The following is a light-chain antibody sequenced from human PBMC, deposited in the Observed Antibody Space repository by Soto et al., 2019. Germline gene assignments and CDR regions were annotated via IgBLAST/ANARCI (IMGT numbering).Light chain of an antibody. J-gene: IGLJ3*02. Sequence: QSALTQPASVSGSPGQSITISCTGSSSDVGGYNYVYWYQQHPGKAPKLMIDDVSKQPSGLANRFSCSKSGNTASLTISGIQHYDEAADYCSSYTSSTTWVFGGGTKLTVL. CDR2: DVS. CDR3: SSYTSSTTWV. CDR1: SSDVGGYNY. V-gene: IGLV2-14*03.